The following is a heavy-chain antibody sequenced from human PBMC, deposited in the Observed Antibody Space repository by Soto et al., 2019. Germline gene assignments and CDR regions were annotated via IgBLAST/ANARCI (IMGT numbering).Heavy chain of an antibody. CDR2: ISGYNANT. Sequence: SVKACCKWSDNTFTDYGINWVRQAPGQGLEWLGWISGYNANTKDAQKFQDRVTMTAGTSTRTAYLEVLSLTSDDSGIYSCAETGGNNVRMHVRGRGSSVT. V-gene: IGHV1-18*01. CDR3: AETGGNNVRMHV. D-gene: IGHD1-26*01. CDR1: DNTFTDYG. J-gene: IGHJ6*02.